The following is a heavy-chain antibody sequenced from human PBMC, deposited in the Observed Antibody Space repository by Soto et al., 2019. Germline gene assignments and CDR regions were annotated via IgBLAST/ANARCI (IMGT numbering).Heavy chain of an antibody. V-gene: IGHV3-23*01. CDR1: GFTFPSYG. D-gene: IGHD3-3*01. J-gene: IGHJ5*02. CDR3: AKDYLRIYDFWSGTGNWFDP. CDR2: ISGSAGST. Sequence: EVQLLESGGGLVQPGGSLRLSCAASGFTFPSYGMTWVRQSPGKGLEWVSSISGSAGSTYYADFVKGRFTISRDNSKNTVYLQMNSLRAEDTAVYYCAKDYLRIYDFWSGTGNWFDPWGQGTLVTVSS.